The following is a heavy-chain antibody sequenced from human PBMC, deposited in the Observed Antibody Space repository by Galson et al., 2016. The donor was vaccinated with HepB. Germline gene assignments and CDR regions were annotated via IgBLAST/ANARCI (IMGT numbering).Heavy chain of an antibody. J-gene: IGHJ6*02. CDR3: ARDLGTVTTNLLGGDYYFALDV. D-gene: IGHD4-17*01. CDR2: ISSSGDYI. Sequence: SLRLSCAASGFSFSAYTMNWVRQAPGKGLEWVSSISSSGDYIYYADSVKGRFTISRDNARNSLFLQMTSLRVEDTAVFYCARDLGTVTTNLLGGDYYFALDVWGQGTTVIVSS. CDR1: GFSFSAYT. V-gene: IGHV3-21*01.